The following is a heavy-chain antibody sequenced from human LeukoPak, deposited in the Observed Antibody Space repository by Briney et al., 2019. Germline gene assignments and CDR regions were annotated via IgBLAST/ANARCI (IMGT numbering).Heavy chain of an antibody. J-gene: IGHJ4*02. CDR1: GFTFDDYA. V-gene: IGHV3-9*01. Sequence: GGSLRLSCAASGFTFDDYAMHWVRQAPGKGLEWVSGISWNSGSIGYADSVKGRFTIPRDNAKNSLYLQMNSLRAEDTALYYCAKGNLADYRGQGTLVTVSS. CDR3: AKGNLADY. CDR2: ISWNSGSI. D-gene: IGHD1-1*01.